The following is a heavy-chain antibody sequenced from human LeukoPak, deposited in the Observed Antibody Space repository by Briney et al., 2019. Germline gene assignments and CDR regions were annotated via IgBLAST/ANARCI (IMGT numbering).Heavy chain of an antibody. Sequence: PSETLSLTCAVSGASISGSGYYLGWIRQPPGKGMEWIGNIYYTGSTYYNASLQSRVTISIDMSKNQFSLRLSSVTAADTAMYYCVKSGGYGLIDYWGQGTLVTVSS. CDR3: VKSGGYGLIDY. J-gene: IGHJ4*02. D-gene: IGHD6-19*01. V-gene: IGHV4-39*01. CDR2: IYYTGST. CDR1: GASISGSGYY.